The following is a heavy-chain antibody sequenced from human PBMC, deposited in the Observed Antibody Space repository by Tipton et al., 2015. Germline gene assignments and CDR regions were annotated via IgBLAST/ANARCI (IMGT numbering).Heavy chain of an antibody. CDR1: GFTFSGYE. V-gene: IGHV3-48*03. J-gene: IGHJ4*02. CDR3: ARDQGSYYFDY. Sequence: SLRLSCAASGFTFSGYEMNWVRQAPGKGLEWVSYISSSGSTIYYADSVKGRFTIARDNAKNSLYLQMYSLRAEDTAVYYCARDQGSYYFDYWGQGTLVTVSS. CDR2: ISSSGSTI. D-gene: IGHD1-26*01.